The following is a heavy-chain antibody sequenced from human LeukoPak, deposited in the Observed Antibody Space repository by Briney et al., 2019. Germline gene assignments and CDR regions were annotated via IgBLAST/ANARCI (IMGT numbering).Heavy chain of an antibody. CDR3: ARVLLRYLDWTYYGMDV. Sequence: ASVKVSCKASGYTFTSYDINWVRQATGQGLEWMGWMNPNSGNTGYAQKFQGRVTMTRNTSISTAYMELSSLRSEDTAVYYCARVLLRYLDWTYYGMDVWGQGTTVTVSS. V-gene: IGHV1-8*01. J-gene: IGHJ6*02. CDR2: MNPNSGNT. D-gene: IGHD3-9*01. CDR1: GYTFTSYD.